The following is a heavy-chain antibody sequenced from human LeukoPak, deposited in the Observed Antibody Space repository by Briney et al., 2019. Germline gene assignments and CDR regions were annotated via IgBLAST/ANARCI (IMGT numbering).Heavy chain of an antibody. CDR3: AREGIAVARRGFDY. J-gene: IGHJ4*02. D-gene: IGHD6-19*01. Sequence: SETLSLTCAVYGGSFSGYYWSWIRQPQGKGLEWIGEINHSGSTNYNPSLKSRVTISVDTSKNQFSLKLSSVTAADTAVYYCAREGIAVARRGFDYWGQGTLVTVSS. CDR1: GGSFSGYY. V-gene: IGHV4-34*01. CDR2: INHSGST.